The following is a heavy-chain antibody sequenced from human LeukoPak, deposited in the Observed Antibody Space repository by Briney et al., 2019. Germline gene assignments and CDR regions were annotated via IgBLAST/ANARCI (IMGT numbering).Heavy chain of an antibody. CDR1: GFTFSSYG. V-gene: IGHV3-30*18. J-gene: IGHJ4*02. Sequence: GRSLRLSCAASGFTFSSYGMHWVRQAPGKGLEWVAVISYDGSNKYYADSVKGRFTISRDNSKNTLYLQMNSLRAEDTAVYYWAKDLTYYDILTGYSHWGQGTLVTVSS. CDR2: ISYDGSNK. D-gene: IGHD3-9*01. CDR3: AKDLTYYDILTGYSH.